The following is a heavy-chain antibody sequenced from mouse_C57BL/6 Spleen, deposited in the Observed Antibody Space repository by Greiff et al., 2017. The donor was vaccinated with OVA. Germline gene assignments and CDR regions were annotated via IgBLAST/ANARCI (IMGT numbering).Heavy chain of an antibody. Sequence: EVQLVESGPGMVKPSQSLSLTCTVTGYSITSGYDWHWIRHFPGNKLEWMGYISYSGSTNYNPSLKSRISITHDTSKNHFFLKLNSVTTEDTATYYCARGASDGVFDYWGQGTTLTVSS. CDR1: GYSITSGYD. CDR2: ISYSGST. CDR3: ARGASDGVFDY. D-gene: IGHD2-3*01. V-gene: IGHV3-1*01. J-gene: IGHJ2*01.